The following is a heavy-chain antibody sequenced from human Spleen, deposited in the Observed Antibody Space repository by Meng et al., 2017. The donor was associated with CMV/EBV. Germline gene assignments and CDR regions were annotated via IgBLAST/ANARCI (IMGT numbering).Heavy chain of an antibody. J-gene: IGHJ5*02. V-gene: IGHV1-18*01. CDR2: ISGYDGDT. D-gene: IGHD4-11*01. CDR1: GYTFTSYG. Sequence: KASGYTFTSYGISWVRQAPGQGLEWMGWISGYDGDTNLAQKFQGRVTLTTDISMTTAYMELRSLRSDDTAVYYCAKVASLTTSAFDPWGQGTLVTVSS. CDR3: AKVASLTTSAFDP.